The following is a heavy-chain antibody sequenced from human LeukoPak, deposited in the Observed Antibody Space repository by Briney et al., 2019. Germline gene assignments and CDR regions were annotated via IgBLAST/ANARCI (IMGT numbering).Heavy chain of an antibody. CDR1: GGSISSGDYY. J-gene: IGHJ6*02. CDR3: ARNAAYCMDV. Sequence: PSETLSLTCTVSGGSISSGDYYWSWIRQPPGKGLEWIGYIYYSGSTSYNPSLKSRATLSVDKSKNQFSLNLNSVTAADTAVYYCARNAAYCMDVWGQGTTVTVS. V-gene: IGHV4-30-4*01. CDR2: IYYSGST.